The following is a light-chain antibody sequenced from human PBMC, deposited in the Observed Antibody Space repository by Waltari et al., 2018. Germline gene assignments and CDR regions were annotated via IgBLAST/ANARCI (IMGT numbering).Light chain of an antibody. CDR2: WAS. CDR3: QQYYNTLPT. V-gene: IGKV4-1*01. Sequence: DIVMTQSPDSLAVSLGERATINCKSSQSVLYSSNKHNYLAWYQQKPGQPPKLLIYWASTRESGVPDRLSGSGSGTDFTLTISSLQAEDVAVYYCQQYYNTLPTFGQGTKVEIK. CDR1: QSVLYSSNKHNY. J-gene: IGKJ1*01.